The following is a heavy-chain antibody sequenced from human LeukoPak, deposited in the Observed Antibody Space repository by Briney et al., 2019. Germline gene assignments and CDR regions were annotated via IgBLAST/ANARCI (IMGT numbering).Heavy chain of an antibody. CDR3: ARDRVGPFDP. Sequence: GGSLRLSCAASGFTFSSYAMHWVRQAPGKGLEWVAVISYDGSNKYYADSVKGRFTISRDNPKNTLYLQMNSLRAEDTAVYYCARDRVGPFDPWGQGTLVTVSS. CDR2: ISYDGSNK. D-gene: IGHD1-26*01. CDR1: GFTFSSYA. J-gene: IGHJ5*02. V-gene: IGHV3-30-3*01.